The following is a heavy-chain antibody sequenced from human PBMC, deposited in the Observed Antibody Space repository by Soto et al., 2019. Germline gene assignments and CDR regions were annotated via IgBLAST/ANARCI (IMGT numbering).Heavy chain of an antibody. CDR3: ARGAIVAVPAALSSYHDYTNYRFDS. V-gene: IGHV1-69*01. CDR1: GGSFSDFA. D-gene: IGHD2-15*01. CDR2: IIPMFAAT. Sequence: QVQLAQSGAEMTKPGSSVKVSCRASGGSFSDFAFSWVRQAPGQGLEWMGGIIPMFAATKYAQRLQDRVTITADEATNTVDWAMNSITSEDTAIYYCARGAIVAVPAALSSYHDYTNYRFDSWGQGTLVTVSS. J-gene: IGHJ4*02.